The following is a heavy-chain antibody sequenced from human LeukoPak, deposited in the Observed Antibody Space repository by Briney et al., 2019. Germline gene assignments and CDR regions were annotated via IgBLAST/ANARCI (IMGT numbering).Heavy chain of an antibody. CDR2: VSGGGDTT. D-gene: IGHD6-6*01. Sequence: PGGSLRLSCAASGFIFSSYAMSWVRQAPGKGLEWVSAVSGGGDTTYTADSVKGRFTISRDNSKNTIYLQMNTLITEDTALYYCAGISYSGTWPVGYWGQGTLVTVTA. J-gene: IGHJ4*02. CDR3: AGISYSGTWPVGY. CDR1: GFIFSSYA. V-gene: IGHV3-23*01.